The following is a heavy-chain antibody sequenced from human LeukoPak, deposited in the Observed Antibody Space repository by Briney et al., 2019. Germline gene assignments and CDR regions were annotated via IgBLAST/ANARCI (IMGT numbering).Heavy chain of an antibody. Sequence: GGSLRLSCVASGFTFNTYSMNWVRQAPGKGLEWVSSISTSSSYIYYADSVKGRFTISRDNAKKSLYLQMNSLRAEDTAVYYCARAYSETYGLGYYYMDVWGKGTTVTISS. D-gene: IGHD1-26*01. CDR2: ISTSSSYI. J-gene: IGHJ6*03. V-gene: IGHV3-21*01. CDR3: ARAYSETYGLGYYYMDV. CDR1: GFTFNTYS.